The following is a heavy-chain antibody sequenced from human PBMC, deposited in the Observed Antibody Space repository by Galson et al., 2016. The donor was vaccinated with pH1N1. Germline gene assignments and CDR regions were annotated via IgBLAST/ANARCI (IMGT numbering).Heavy chain of an antibody. Sequence: SLRLSCAASGFTFNNYWMQWVRQAPGKGLEWVANINQDGTELYYGNSVKGRFTISRDHAKNSLHLQMSGLRVEDTAVYYCARRYFDPWGQGTLVTVSS. CDR2: INQDGTEL. V-gene: IGHV3-7*01. CDR1: GFTFNNYW. CDR3: ARRYFDP. J-gene: IGHJ4*02.